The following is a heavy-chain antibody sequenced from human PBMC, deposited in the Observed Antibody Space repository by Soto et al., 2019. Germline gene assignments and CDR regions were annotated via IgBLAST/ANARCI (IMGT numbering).Heavy chain of an antibody. Sequence: GESLKISCAASGFTFSSYGMHWVRQAPGKGLEWVAVISYDGSNKYYADSEKGRFTISRDNSKNTLYLQMNSLRAEDTAVYYCAKDPRGGAARGGGYFDLWGRGTLVTVSS. CDR1: GFTFSSYG. D-gene: IGHD6-6*01. J-gene: IGHJ2*01. CDR2: ISYDGSNK. V-gene: IGHV3-30*18. CDR3: AKDPRGGAARGGGYFDL.